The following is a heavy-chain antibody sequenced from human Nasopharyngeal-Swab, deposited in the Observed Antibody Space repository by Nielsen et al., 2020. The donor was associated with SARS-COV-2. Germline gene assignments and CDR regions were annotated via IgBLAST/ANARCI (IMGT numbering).Heavy chain of an antibody. CDR3: ARSVNLLWFGELTNMDV. CDR2: IYSGGST. V-gene: IGHV3-53*01. J-gene: IGHJ6*02. Sequence: GGSLRLSCAASGFTVSSNYMSWVRQAPGKGLEWVSVIYSGGSTYYADSVKGRFTISRDNSKNTLYLQMNSLRAEDTAVYYCARSVNLLWFGELTNMDVWGQGTTVTVSS. D-gene: IGHD3-10*01. CDR1: GFTVSSNY.